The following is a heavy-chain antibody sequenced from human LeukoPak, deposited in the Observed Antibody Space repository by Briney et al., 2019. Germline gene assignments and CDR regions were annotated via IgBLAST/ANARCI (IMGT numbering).Heavy chain of an antibody. D-gene: IGHD2-21*02. V-gene: IGHV1-18*01. CDR1: GYTFTSYG. CDR2: ISAYNGNT. Sequence: ASVKVSCKASGYTFTSYGISWVRQAPGQGLEWMGWISAYNGNTNYAQKLHGRVTMTTDTSTSTAYMELRSLRSDDTAVYYCASPATEYCGGDCPFDYWGQGTLVTVSS. J-gene: IGHJ4*02. CDR3: ASPATEYCGGDCPFDY.